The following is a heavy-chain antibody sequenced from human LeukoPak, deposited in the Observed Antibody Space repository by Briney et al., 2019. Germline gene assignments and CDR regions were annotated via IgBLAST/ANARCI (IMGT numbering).Heavy chain of an antibody. V-gene: IGHV3-30*02. D-gene: IGHD6-13*01. CDR3: AKDRGLYSSSWYGDY. J-gene: IGHJ4*02. CDR2: IRYDGSNK. CDR1: GFTFSSYG. Sequence: GGSLRLSCAASGFTFSSYGMHWVRQAPGKGLEWVAFIRYDGSNKYFADSVKGRFTISRDNSKNTLYLQMNSLRAEDTAVYYCAKDRGLYSSSWYGDYWGQGTLVTVSS.